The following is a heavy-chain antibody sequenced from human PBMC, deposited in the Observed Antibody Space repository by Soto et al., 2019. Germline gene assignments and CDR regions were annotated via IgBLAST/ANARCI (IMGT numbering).Heavy chain of an antibody. D-gene: IGHD2-15*01. Sequence: SGPTLVNPTQTLTLTCTFSGFSLSTSGMCVSWIRQPPGKALEWLALIDWDDDKYYSTSLKTRLTISKDTSKNQVVLTMTNMDPVDKATYYCARGVVVVAAPTKLFDYWGQGNLVTVSS. J-gene: IGHJ4*02. CDR3: ARGVVVVAAPTKLFDY. CDR2: IDWDDDK. V-gene: IGHV2-70*01. CDR1: GFSLSTSGMC.